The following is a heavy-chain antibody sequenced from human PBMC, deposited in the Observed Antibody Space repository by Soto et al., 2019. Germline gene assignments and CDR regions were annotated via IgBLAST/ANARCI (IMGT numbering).Heavy chain of an antibody. CDR2: ISAYNGNT. CDR3: ARDRWRDGYNYGPDY. V-gene: IGHV1-18*01. Sequence: SVKVSCKASGYTFTSYGISWVRQAPGQGLEWMGWISAYNGNTNYEQKFQGRVTMTTDTSTSTAYMGLRSLRSDDTAVYYCARDRWRDGYNYGPDYWGQGTLVTVSS. D-gene: IGHD5-12*01. CDR1: GYTFTSYG. J-gene: IGHJ4*02.